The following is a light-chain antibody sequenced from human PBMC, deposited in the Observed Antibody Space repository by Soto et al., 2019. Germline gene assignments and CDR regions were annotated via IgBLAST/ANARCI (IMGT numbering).Light chain of an antibody. CDR2: EVS. J-gene: IGLJ1*01. Sequence: QSALTQPASVSGSPGQSITISCTGTSSDVGGYNYVSWYQQHPGKAPKLMIYEVSNRPSGVSNRFSGSKSGNTASLTISGLQAEDEADYYCSSYAESSTYVFGTGTKLTVL. CDR3: SSYAESSTYV. CDR1: SSDVGGYNY. V-gene: IGLV2-14*01.